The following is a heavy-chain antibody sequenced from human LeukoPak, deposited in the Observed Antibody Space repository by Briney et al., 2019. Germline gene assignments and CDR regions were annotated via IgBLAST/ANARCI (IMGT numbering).Heavy chain of an antibody. CDR2: INPNSGGT. CDR3: ATLTSSVVEDY. CDR1: GYTFTGYY. D-gene: IGHD6-19*01. J-gene: IGHJ4*02. V-gene: IGHV1-2*02. Sequence: ASVKVSCKASGYTFTGYYMHWVRQAPGQGLEWMGWINPNSGGTNYAQNFQGRVTITRDTSISTAYMELSSLISDDTAVYYCATLTSSVVEDYWGQGTLVTVSS.